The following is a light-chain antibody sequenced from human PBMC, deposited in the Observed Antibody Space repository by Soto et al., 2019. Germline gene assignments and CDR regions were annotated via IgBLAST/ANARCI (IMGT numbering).Light chain of an antibody. CDR1: RSLSDY. CDR2: GAS. Sequence: DIQMTQSPSSLSASVGDRVTISCRASRSLSDYLNWYQQKPGMAPKLLISGASSLQSGVSSRFSGSGSGADYTLTISSLQPEDSATYYCQQRQTFPLTFGGGTNVEI. J-gene: IGKJ4*01. CDR3: QQRQTFPLT. V-gene: IGKV1-39*01.